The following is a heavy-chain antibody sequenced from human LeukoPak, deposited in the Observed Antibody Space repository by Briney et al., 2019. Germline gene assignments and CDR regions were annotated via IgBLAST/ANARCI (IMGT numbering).Heavy chain of an antibody. V-gene: IGHV5-51*01. Sequence: GESLKISCKGSGYSFGSYWIGWVRQMPGKGLEWMGIIYPADSDTIYSPSFQGQVTISSDKSINTAYLQWNSLKASDTAMYYCARLSGGSPSRYAAFDACGQGTMVTVS. CDR2: IYPADSDT. J-gene: IGHJ3*01. CDR3: ARLSGGSPSRYAAFDA. D-gene: IGHD1-26*01. CDR1: GYSFGSYW.